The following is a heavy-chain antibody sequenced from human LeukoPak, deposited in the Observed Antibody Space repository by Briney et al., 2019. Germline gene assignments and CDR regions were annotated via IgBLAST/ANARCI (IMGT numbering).Heavy chain of an antibody. J-gene: IGHJ3*02. CDR1: GGSISCGSYF. CDR3: AGYYDSSGPMGYRI. Sequence: SQTLSLTCTVSGGSISCGSYFWRWIWQPVGRGLEWIGRIYTSGSTKYNPSLKSRVTISVDTSRNQFSLKLSSVTAADTAVYYCAGYYDSSGPMGYRIWGQGTMVTVSS. V-gene: IGHV4-61*02. CDR2: IYTSGST. D-gene: IGHD3-22*01.